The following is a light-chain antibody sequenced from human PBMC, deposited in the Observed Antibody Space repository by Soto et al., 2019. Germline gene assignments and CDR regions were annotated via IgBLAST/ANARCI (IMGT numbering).Light chain of an antibody. CDR2: EDG. CDR3: RVYGKVGTLM. J-gene: IGLJ3*02. Sequence: QSALTQPASVSGSPGQSISISCTGTNTDVGGHHYFSWYQQHPGKAPKLVIYEDGNRPSTVSARFSGSKRGNTAALTISWRQPEDDADDYCRVYGKVGTLMFGGGTKVTVL. V-gene: IGLV2-14*03. CDR1: NTDVGGHHY.